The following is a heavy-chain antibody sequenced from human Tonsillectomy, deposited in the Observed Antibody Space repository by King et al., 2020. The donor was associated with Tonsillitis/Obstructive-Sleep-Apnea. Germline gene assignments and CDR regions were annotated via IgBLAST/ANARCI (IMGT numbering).Heavy chain of an antibody. CDR2: FRSKAYGGTT. CDR1: GFTFGDYA. Sequence: VQLVESGGGLVQPGRSLRLSCKASGFTFGDYAMSWVRQAPGKGLEWVSFFRSKAYGGTTDYAASVKGRFTISRDDSKSIAYLQINSLKTEDTAVYYCTRDRTSNDFWSGYDLDYWGQGTLVTVSS. J-gene: IGHJ4*02. CDR3: TRDRTSNDFWSGYDLDY. D-gene: IGHD3-3*01. V-gene: IGHV3-49*04.